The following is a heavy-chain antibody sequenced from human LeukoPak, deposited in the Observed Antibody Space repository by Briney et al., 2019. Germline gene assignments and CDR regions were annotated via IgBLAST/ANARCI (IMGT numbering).Heavy chain of an antibody. CDR1: DGSSSSSS. J-gene: IGHJ5*02. Sequence: TSETLSLTCTVSDGSSSSSSWNWIRQPPGKGLEWIGYIYYSGSTKYNPSLESRVTISVDTSKNQISLNMRSVTAADTAIYYCARRQQTGGDNDLHNWFDPWGQGILVTVSS. D-gene: IGHD5-24*01. CDR3: ARRQQTGGDNDLHNWFDP. V-gene: IGHV4-59*08. CDR2: IYYSGST.